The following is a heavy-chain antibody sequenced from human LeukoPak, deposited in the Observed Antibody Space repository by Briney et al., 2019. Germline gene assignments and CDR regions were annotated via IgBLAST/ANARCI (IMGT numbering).Heavy chain of an antibody. CDR2: ISAYNGNT. CDR3: ARDKGSSWGKYNWFDP. V-gene: IGHV1-18*01. Sequence: ASVNVSCKASGYTFTSYGISWVRQAPGQGLEWMGWISAYNGNTNYAQKLQGRVTMTTDTSTSTAYMELRSLRSDDTAVYYCARDKGSSWGKYNWFDPWGQGTLVTVSS. J-gene: IGHJ5*02. D-gene: IGHD6-13*01. CDR1: GYTFTSYG.